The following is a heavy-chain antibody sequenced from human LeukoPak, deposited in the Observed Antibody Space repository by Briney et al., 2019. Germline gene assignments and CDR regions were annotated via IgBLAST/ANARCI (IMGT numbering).Heavy chain of an antibody. J-gene: IGHJ4*02. CDR2: IYPGDSDT. D-gene: IGHD2-2*01. CDR1: RYSFTSYW. Sequence: GESLKISCKGSRYSFTSYWIGWVRQMPGKGLEWTGIIYPGDSDTRYSPSFQGQVTISADKSISTAYLQWSSLKASDTAMYYCARLGCSSTSCYAVSFWLFDYWGQGTLVTVSS. V-gene: IGHV5-51*01. CDR3: ARLGCSSTSCYAVSFWLFDY.